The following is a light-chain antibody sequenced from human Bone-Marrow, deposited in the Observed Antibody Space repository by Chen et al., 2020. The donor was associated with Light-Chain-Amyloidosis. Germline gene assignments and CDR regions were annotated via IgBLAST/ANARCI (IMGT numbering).Light chain of an antibody. J-gene: IGLJ2*01. Sequence: QSVLTQPPSASGTPGQRVTISCSGSSSNIGSNYVYWYQQLPGMAPKLLIYRNNQRPSGVPDRFSGSKSGNSASRAISGLRSENEGDYYCAAWEDSLSGVFGGGTKLTVL. CDR3: AAWEDSLSGV. CDR1: SSNIGSNY. CDR2: RNN. V-gene: IGLV1-47*01.